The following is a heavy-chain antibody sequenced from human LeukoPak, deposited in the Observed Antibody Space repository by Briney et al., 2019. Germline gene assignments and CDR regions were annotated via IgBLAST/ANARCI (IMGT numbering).Heavy chain of an antibody. CDR1: GFTFSSYA. V-gene: IGHV3-23*01. CDR2: ISGSGGST. Sequence: GGSLRLSCAASGFTFSSYAMSWVRQAPGKGLEWVSAISGSGGSTYYADSVKGRFTISRDNSKNTLYLQMNSLRAEDTAVYYCAVVPAAMFNRRGDAFDIWGQGTMVTVSS. J-gene: IGHJ3*02. CDR3: AVVPAAMFNRRGDAFDI. D-gene: IGHD2-2*01.